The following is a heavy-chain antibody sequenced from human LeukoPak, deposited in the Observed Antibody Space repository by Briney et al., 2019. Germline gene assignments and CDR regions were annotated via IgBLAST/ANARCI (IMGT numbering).Heavy chain of an antibody. Sequence: ASVKVSCKASGYTFTGYYMHWARQAPGQGLEWMGWINPNSGGTNYAQKFQGRVTMTRDTSISTAYMELSRLRSDDTAVYYCARRRVGIAAAGTPLNWFDPWGQGTLVTVSS. V-gene: IGHV1-2*02. CDR2: INPNSGGT. D-gene: IGHD6-13*01. CDR3: ARRRVGIAAAGTPLNWFDP. CDR1: GYTFTGYY. J-gene: IGHJ5*02.